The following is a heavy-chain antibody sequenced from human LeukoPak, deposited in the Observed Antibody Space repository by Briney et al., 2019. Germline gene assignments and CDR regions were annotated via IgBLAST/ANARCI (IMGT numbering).Heavy chain of an antibody. Sequence: GSLRLSCAASGFSFSSYTMNWVRQAPGKGLEWVSIISSRSSYIYYADSVKGRFTISRDNAKNALYLQMNSLRVEDTAVYYCARDGRCGGDCYASWGQGTLVTVSS. CDR3: ARDGRCGGDCYAS. J-gene: IGHJ4*02. V-gene: IGHV3-21*01. CDR2: ISSRSSYI. CDR1: GFSFSSYT. D-gene: IGHD2-21*02.